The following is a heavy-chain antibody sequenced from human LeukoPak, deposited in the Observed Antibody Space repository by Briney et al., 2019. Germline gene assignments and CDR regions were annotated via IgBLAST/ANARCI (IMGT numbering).Heavy chain of an antibody. CDR2: INPSGGST. CDR1: GYTFTSYY. J-gene: IGHJ4*02. D-gene: IGHD6-19*01. Sequence: GASVKVSCKASGYTFTSYYMHWVRQAPGQGLEWMGIINPSGGSTSYAQKFQGRVTMTRDTSTSTVYMELSSLRSDDTAVNYCARVRGIAVADHDYWGQGTLVTVSS. V-gene: IGHV1-46*01. CDR3: ARVRGIAVADHDY.